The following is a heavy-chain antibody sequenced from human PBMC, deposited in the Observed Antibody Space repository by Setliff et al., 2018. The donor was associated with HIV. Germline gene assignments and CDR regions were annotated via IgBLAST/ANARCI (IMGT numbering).Heavy chain of an antibody. CDR3: ARGSKQWLVKNAFDI. CDR2: IIPIFATA. CDR1: GGTFSRYA. V-gene: IGHV1-69*13. Sequence: ASVKVSCKASGGTFSRYAINWVRQAPGQGLEWMGGIIPIFATADYAQKLQGRVTITADESTSTAYMELSSLRSEDTAVYYCARGSKQWLVKNAFDIWGQGTMVTVSS. D-gene: IGHD6-19*01. J-gene: IGHJ3*02.